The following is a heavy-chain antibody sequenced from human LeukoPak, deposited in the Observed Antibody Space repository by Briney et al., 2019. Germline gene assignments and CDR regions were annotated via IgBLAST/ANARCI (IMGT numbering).Heavy chain of an antibody. Sequence: GGSLRLSCAASGFIVSDNFMSWVRQAPGKGLEWVSVIYAGGSTYYADSVKGRFTISRDSSRNTLFLHMNTLRAEDTAIYYCAKDRTVGASYWYFDLWGRGTLVTVSS. D-gene: IGHD1-26*01. CDR1: GFIVSDNF. V-gene: IGHV3-53*01. J-gene: IGHJ2*01. CDR2: IYAGGST. CDR3: AKDRTVGASYWYFDL.